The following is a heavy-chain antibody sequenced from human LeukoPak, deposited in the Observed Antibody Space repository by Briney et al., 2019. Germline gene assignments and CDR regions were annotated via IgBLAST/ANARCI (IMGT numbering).Heavy chain of an antibody. D-gene: IGHD4-17*01. CDR3: ARDPSRNGVYYFDN. CDR1: RFPFNAYA. V-gene: IGHV3-30-3*01. J-gene: IGHJ4*02. Sequence: GGSLRLSCAASRFPFNAYAMHWVRQTPGRGLEWVAGISDNGYSQYYADSVKGRFTISRDNSENTLFLQMDSLRAEDTALYYCARDPSRNGVYYFDNWGQGTLVTVSS. CDR2: ISDNGYSQ.